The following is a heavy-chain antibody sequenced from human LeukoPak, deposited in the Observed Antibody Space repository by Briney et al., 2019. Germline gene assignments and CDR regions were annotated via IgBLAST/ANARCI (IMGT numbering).Heavy chain of an antibody. V-gene: IGHV4-34*01. D-gene: IGHD5-18*01. J-gene: IGHJ2*01. CDR2: INHSGST. CDR3: ARGRQLWISFGCGLLDL. CDR1: GGSFSGYY. Sequence: SETLSLTCAVYGGSFSGYYWSQIRQPPGKGLEWIGEINHSGSTNYNPSLKSRVTISVDTSKNQFSLKLSSVTAADTAVYYCARGRQLWISFGCGLLDLWGRGTLVTVSS.